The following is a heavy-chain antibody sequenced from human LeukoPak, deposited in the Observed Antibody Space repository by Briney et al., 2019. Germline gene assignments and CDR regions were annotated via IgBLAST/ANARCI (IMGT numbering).Heavy chain of an antibody. D-gene: IGHD3-22*01. CDR2: ISYDGSNK. CDR1: GFTFSSYG. Sequence: GGSLRLSCAASGFTFSSYGMHWVRQAPGKGLEWVAVISYDGSNKYYADSVEGRFTISRDNSKNTLYLQMNSLRAEDTAVYYCAKDLTYYYDSSGYSWGQGTLVTVSS. CDR3: AKDLTYYYDSSGYS. J-gene: IGHJ5*02. V-gene: IGHV3-30*18.